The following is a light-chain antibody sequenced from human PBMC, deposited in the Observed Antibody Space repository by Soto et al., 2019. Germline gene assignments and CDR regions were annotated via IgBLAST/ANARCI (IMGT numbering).Light chain of an antibody. CDR1: SSDVGGYNY. CDR2: EVS. Sequence: QSVLTQPASVSGSAGQSISISCTGTSSDVGGYNYVSWYQQHPGKVPRLMIYEVSNRPSGVSIRFSGSKSGNTASLTISGLQAEDGADYYCSSYTSSNTLVVFGSGTKVTVL. CDR3: SSYTSSNTLVV. V-gene: IGLV2-14*01. J-gene: IGLJ1*01.